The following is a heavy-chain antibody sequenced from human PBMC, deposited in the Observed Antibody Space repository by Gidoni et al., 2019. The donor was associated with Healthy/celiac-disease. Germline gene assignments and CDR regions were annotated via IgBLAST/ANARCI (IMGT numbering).Heavy chain of an antibody. Sequence: EVQLLESGGGLVQPGGSLRLSCAASGFTFSSYAMSWVRQAPGKGLEWVSAISGSGGSPYYADSVKGRFTISRDNSKNTLYLQMNSLRAEDTAVYYCAKYVVPAATFYYYYGMDVWGQGTTVTVSS. J-gene: IGHJ6*02. CDR1: GFTFSSYA. CDR2: ISGSGGSP. V-gene: IGHV3-23*01. CDR3: AKYVVPAATFYYYYGMDV. D-gene: IGHD2-2*01.